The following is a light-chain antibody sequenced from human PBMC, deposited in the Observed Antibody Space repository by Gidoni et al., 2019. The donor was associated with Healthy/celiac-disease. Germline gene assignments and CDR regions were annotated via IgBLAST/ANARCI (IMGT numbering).Light chain of an antibody. V-gene: IGKV3-20*01. CDR3: QQFGFSPWT. J-gene: IGKJ1*01. Sequence: ASQTVGRSYIAWYQKKVGQPPRLLFYSATDRATGAPDRFIGSGSGTDFTLTISRLDPEDFGVYYCQQFGFSPWTFGQGTKVDIK. CDR1: QTVGRSY. CDR2: SAT.